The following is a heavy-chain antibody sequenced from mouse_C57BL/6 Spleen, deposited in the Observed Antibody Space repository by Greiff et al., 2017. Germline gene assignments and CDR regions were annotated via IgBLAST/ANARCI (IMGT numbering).Heavy chain of an antibody. J-gene: IGHJ3*01. V-gene: IGHV1-52*01. D-gene: IGHD1-1*01. Sequence: QVQLQQPGAELVRPGSSVKLSCKASGYTFTSYWMHWVKQRPIQGLEWIGNIDPSDSETHYNQKFKDKATLTVDKSSSTAYMQLSSLTSEDSAVSYGARLYYGSSDWCAYWGQGTLVTVSA. CDR2: IDPSDSET. CDR1: GYTFTSYW. CDR3: ARLYYGSSDWCAY.